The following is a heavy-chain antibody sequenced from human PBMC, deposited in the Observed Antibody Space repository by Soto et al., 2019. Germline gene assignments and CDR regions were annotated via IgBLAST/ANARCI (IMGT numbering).Heavy chain of an antibody. CDR2: IYYSGST. Sequence: QVQLQESGPGLVKPSETLSLTCTVSGGTISSWYWSWIRQPPGKGLEWIGYIYYSGSTNCNPSLKSRVTISVDTSKNQFSLKLRLGTAADTAVYYWARRYGSAIDYWGQGTLVTVSS. V-gene: IGHV4-59*08. D-gene: IGHD1-26*01. J-gene: IGHJ4*02. CDR1: GGTISSWY. CDR3: ARRYGSAIDY.